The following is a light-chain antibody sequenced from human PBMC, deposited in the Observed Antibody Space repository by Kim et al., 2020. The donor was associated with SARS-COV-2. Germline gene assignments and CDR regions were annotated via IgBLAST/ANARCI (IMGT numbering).Light chain of an antibody. J-gene: IGLJ2*01. CDR2: YDS. Sequence: PGKAARITCGGDIIGSKSVHWYQQKPGQAPVLVIYYDSDRPAGIPERFSGSNSGNTATLTISRVEAGDGADYYCQVWDSSSDHRVVFGGGTQLTVL. CDR1: IIGSKS. V-gene: IGLV3-21*04. CDR3: QVWDSSSDHRVV.